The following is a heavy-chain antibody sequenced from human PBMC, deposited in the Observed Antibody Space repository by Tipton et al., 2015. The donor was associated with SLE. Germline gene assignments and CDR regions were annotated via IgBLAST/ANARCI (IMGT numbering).Heavy chain of an antibody. J-gene: IGHJ3*02. CDR3: ARVRAVAGTIFDAFDI. V-gene: IGHV4-61*09. D-gene: IGHD6-19*01. Sequence: TLSLTCTVSGGSISSSSYYWGWIRQPAGKGLEWIGHIYTSGSTNYNPSLKSRVTISVDTSKNQFSLKLSSVTAADTAVYYCARVRAVAGTIFDAFDIWGQGTMVTVSS. CDR2: IYTSGST. CDR1: GGSISSSSYY.